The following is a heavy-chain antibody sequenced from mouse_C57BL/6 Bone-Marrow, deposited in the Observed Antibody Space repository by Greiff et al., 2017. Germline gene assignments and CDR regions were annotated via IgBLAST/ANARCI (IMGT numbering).Heavy chain of an antibody. Sequence: QVQLQQSGAEVVRPGASVKLSCKASGYTFTDHYINWVKQRPGQGLEWIARIYPGSGNTYYNEKFKGKATLTAEKSSNTAYMQLSSLTSEDSAVYYCARDDGYFFEYWGKGTTLTVSS. CDR2: IYPGSGNT. J-gene: IGHJ2*01. D-gene: IGHD2-3*01. V-gene: IGHV1-76*01. CDR1: GYTFTDHY. CDR3: ARDDGYFFEY.